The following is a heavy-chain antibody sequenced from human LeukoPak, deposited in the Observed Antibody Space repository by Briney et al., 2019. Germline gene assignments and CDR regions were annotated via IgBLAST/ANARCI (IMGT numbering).Heavy chain of an antibody. Sequence: SETLSLTCGVSGYSISSGYYWGWIRQPPGKGLEYIGSIYHSGSTYYNPSLKSRVTISVDKSKNQFSLKLSSVTAADTAVYYCARPARVWGYDAFDIWGQGTTVTVSS. V-gene: IGHV4-38-2*01. D-gene: IGHD1-26*01. CDR1: GYSISSGYY. CDR3: ARPARVWGYDAFDI. CDR2: IYHSGST. J-gene: IGHJ3*02.